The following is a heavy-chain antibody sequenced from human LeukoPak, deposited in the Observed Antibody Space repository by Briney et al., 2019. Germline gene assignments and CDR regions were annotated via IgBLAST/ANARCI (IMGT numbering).Heavy chain of an antibody. Sequence: GGSLRLSCAASGFTFSTYWMSWVRQAPGKGLEWVANIKQDGSEKYYVDSVKGRFTISRDNAKNSLFLQMNSLRAEDTAVYYCAIAPYCGGDCYVYAFDIWGLGTMVTVSS. V-gene: IGHV3-7*01. J-gene: IGHJ3*02. CDR3: AIAPYCGGDCYVYAFDI. D-gene: IGHD2-21*01. CDR1: GFTFSTYW. CDR2: IKQDGSEK.